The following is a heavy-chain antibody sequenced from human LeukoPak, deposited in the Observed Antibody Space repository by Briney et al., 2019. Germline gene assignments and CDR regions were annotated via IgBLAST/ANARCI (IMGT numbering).Heavy chain of an antibody. J-gene: IGHJ5*02. V-gene: IGHV4-4*07. CDR1: GGSISSYY. D-gene: IGHD2-2*01. CDR2: IYTSGST. CDR3: TRVNIVVVPAAGWFDP. Sequence: SETLSLTCTVSGGSISSYYWSWIRQPAGKGLEWIGRIYTSGSTNYNPSLKSRVTMSVDTSKNQFSLKLSSVTAADTAVYYCTRVNIVVVPAAGWFDPWGQGTLVTVSS.